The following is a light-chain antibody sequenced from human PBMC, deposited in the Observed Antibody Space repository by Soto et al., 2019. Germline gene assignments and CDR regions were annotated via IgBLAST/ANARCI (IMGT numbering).Light chain of an antibody. CDR1: SSDVGGYNY. CDR2: DVS. Sequence: QSVLTQPAPVSGSPGQSITISCTGTSSDVGGYNYVSWYQQHPGKAPKLMIYDVSNRPSGVSNRFSGSKSGNTASLTISGLQAEDEADYYCSSYTSSSTLVVFGGVTKVTVL. V-gene: IGLV2-14*01. J-gene: IGLJ2*01. CDR3: SSYTSSSTLVV.